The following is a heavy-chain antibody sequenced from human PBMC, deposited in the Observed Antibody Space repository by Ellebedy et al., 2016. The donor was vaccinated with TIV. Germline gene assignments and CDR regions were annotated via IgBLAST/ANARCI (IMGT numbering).Heavy chain of an antibody. V-gene: IGHV4-39*01. Sequence: MPSETLFLTCTVSGASFSSRSYYWGWIRQPPGKGLEWIGNIYYSGSTYYSPSLKSRVTISVDTSKNQFSLKLSSVTAADTAVYYCARQVWAGYSGYGIYYFDYWGQGILVTVSS. J-gene: IGHJ4*02. D-gene: IGHD5-12*01. CDR1: GASFSSRSYY. CDR3: ARQVWAGYSGYGIYYFDY. CDR2: IYYSGST.